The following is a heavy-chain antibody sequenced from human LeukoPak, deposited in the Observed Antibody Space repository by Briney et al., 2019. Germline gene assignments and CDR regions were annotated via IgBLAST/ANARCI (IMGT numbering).Heavy chain of an antibody. CDR3: ARDKGGGYSYGNIFDY. D-gene: IGHD5-18*01. CDR2: IYTSGST. J-gene: IGHJ4*02. Sequence: PSETLSLTCTVSGGSISSGSYYWSWIRQPAGKGLEWIGRIYTSGSTDYNPSLKSRVTISVDTSKNQFSLKLSSVTAADTAVYYCARDKGGGYSYGNIFDYWGQGTLVTVSS. V-gene: IGHV4-61*02. CDR1: GGSISSGSYY.